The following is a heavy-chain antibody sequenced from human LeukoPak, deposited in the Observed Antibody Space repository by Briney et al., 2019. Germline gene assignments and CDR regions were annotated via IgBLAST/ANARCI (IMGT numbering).Heavy chain of an antibody. J-gene: IGHJ3*02. V-gene: IGHV5-51*01. CDR2: IYPGDSDT. CDR3: ARSGSGYHDAFDI. CDR1: GYSFTSYW. Sequence: GESLKISCKGSGYSFTSYWIGLVRQMPGKGLEWMGIIYPGDSDTRYSPSFQGQVTISAEKPISTAYLQWSSLKASDTAMYYCARSGSGYHDAFDIWGQGTMVTVSS. D-gene: IGHD3-22*01.